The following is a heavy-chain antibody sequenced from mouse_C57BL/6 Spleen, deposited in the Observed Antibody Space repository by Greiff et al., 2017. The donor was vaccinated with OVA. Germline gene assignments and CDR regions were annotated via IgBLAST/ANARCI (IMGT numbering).Heavy chain of an antibody. CDR3: AEVSYYYGCSYVADYLDD. D-gene: IGHD1-1*01. V-gene: IGHV1-82*01. Sequence: QVQLQQSGPELVKPGASVKISCKASGYAFSSSWMNWVKQRPGKGLEWIGRIYPGDGDTNYNGKFKGKATLTADKSSSTAYMQLSSLTSEDSAVYFCAEVSYYYGCSYVADYLDDWGQGTTLTVSS. J-gene: IGHJ2*01. CDR1: GYAFSSSW. CDR2: IYPGDGDT.